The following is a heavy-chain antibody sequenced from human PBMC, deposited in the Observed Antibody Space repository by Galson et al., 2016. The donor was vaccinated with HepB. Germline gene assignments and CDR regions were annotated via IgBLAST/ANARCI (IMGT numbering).Heavy chain of an antibody. J-gene: IGHJ4*02. Sequence: SETLSLTCTVSGGSIRSYYWSWIRQPPGKELEWIGYISYSGTTNYNPSLQSRVSISIDTSKNQFSLKLSSVTAADSAVYYCTRGAKGVVGAADSWGRGTLVIVSS. V-gene: IGHV4-59*01. CDR3: TRGAKGVVGAADS. CDR1: GGSIRSYY. CDR2: ISYSGTT. D-gene: IGHD2-21*01.